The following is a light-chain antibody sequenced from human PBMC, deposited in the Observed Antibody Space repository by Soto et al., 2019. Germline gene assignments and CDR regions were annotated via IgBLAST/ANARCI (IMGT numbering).Light chain of an antibody. CDR1: QSVSSN. CDR2: GAS. Sequence: EIVMTQSPATLSVSPGEGATLSCRASQSVSSNLAWYQQKPGQAPRLLIYGASRRAMGIPARFRGSGSGTDFPHAISGLRCEVFAVYSCRMYEKGPPPTSGGGT. V-gene: IGKV3-15*01. CDR3: RMYEKGPPPT. J-gene: IGKJ4*01.